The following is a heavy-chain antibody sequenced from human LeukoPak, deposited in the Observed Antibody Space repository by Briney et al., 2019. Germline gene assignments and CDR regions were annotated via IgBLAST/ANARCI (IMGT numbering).Heavy chain of an antibody. J-gene: IGHJ4*02. CDR3: ARTPSGGIWDFDS. D-gene: IGHD2-15*01. Sequence: SETLSLTCNVSGDSISSSTYYWGWIRQPPGKGLEWIANIYRSGTTYYNPSLKSRVTISVDTSKNQFSLRLSSVTAADTAVYYCARTPSGGIWDFDSWGQGTLVTVSS. V-gene: IGHV4-39*07. CDR1: GDSISSSTYY. CDR2: IYRSGTT.